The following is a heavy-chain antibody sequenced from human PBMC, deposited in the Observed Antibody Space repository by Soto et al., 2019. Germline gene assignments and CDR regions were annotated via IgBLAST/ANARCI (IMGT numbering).Heavy chain of an antibody. CDR3: ARGHPHRSQGRPVIRDHDAFDM. J-gene: IGHJ3*02. D-gene: IGHD3-10*01. Sequence: QVQLVQSGAELKKPGASVKVSCKASGYTFTGYAIHWVRQAPGQRLEWMAWIDVGSGNTKSSQKFKGRVTITRDTSATTAYMEVKSLRSEDTAVYFCARGHPHRSQGRPVIRDHDAFDMWGQGTMVTVSS. V-gene: IGHV1-3*01. CDR2: IDVGSGNT. CDR1: GYTFTGYA.